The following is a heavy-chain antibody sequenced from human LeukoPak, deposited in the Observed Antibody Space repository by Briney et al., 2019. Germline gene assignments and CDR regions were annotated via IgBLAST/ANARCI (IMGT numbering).Heavy chain of an antibody. CDR1: GFTVSSNY. CDR2: IYSGGTT. V-gene: IGHV3-53*01. Sequence: GGSLRLSCAASGFTVSSNYMSWVRQAPGKGLEWVSVIYSGGTTYYADSVKGRFTISRDNSKNTLYLQMNSLRAEDTAVYYCVRGDYGDYTLFDYWGQGTLVTVSS. CDR3: VRGDYGDYTLFDY. J-gene: IGHJ4*02. D-gene: IGHD4-17*01.